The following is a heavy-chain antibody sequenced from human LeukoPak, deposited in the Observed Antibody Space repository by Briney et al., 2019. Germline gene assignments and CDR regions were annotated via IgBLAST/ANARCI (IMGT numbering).Heavy chain of an antibody. J-gene: IGHJ5*01. CDR2: IKPDGSEK. CDR3: ARDRGYSTFDC. V-gene: IGHV3-7*01. Sequence: GGSLRLSCAASGFTFSSYWMSWVRQAPGKGLEWVANIKPDGSEKYYVDSVKGRFTISRDNAKNSLYLQMNSLRAEDTAVYYCARDRGYSTFDCWGRGLLVTVSS. CDR1: GFTFSSYW. D-gene: IGHD3-22*01.